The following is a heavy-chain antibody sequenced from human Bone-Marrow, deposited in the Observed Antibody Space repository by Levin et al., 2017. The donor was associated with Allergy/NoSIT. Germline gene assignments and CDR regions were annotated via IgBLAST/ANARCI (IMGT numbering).Heavy chain of an antibody. V-gene: IGHV3-23*01. J-gene: IGHJ4*02. CDR3: AKVKGAQWGYFDY. CDR2: ISGSGGST. D-gene: IGHD6-19*01. CDR1: GFTFSSYA. Sequence: QAGGSLRLSCAASGFTFSSYAMSWVRQAPGKGLEWVSAISGSGGSTYYADSVKGRFTISRDNSKNTLYLQMNSLRAEDTAVYYCAKVKGAQWGYFDYWGQGTLVTVSS.